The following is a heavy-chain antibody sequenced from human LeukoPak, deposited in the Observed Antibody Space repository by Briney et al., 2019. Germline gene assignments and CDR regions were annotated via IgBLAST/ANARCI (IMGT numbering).Heavy chain of an antibody. CDR3: ASENVDTAMVDAFDI. J-gene: IGHJ3*02. D-gene: IGHD5-18*01. CDR1: GYTFTSYG. CDR2: ISAYNGNT. V-gene: IGHV1-18*01. Sequence: ASVKVSCKASGYTFTSYGISWVRQAPGQGLEWMGWISAYNGNTNYAQKLQGRVTMTTDTSTSTAYMELRSLRSDDTAVYYCASENVDTAMVDAFDIWGQGTMVTVSS.